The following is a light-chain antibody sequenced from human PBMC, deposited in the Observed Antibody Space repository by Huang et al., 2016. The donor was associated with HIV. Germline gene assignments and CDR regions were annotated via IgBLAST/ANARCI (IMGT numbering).Light chain of an antibody. Sequence: DIVMTQAPLSLSVTPGQPASISCKSSQSLLHNNGKTYVYWFLQKPGQSPKLLIYEVSSRFSGVPYRFSGSGSGTDFTLRISRVEADDVGVYYCMQGVNLPLTFGGGTKVEMK. V-gene: IGKV2-29*02. CDR2: EVS. CDR1: QSLLHNNGKTY. CDR3: MQGVNLPLT. J-gene: IGKJ4*02.